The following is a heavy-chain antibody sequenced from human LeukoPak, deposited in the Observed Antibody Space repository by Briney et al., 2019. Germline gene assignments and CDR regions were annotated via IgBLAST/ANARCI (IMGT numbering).Heavy chain of an antibody. D-gene: IGHD4-17*01. CDR1: GYTFTGYY. V-gene: IGHV1-2*02. J-gene: IGHJ5*02. CDR3: AGGVGTTVTTSGNWFDP. Sequence: ASVKVSFKASGYTFTGYYMHWVRQAPGQGLEWMGWINPNSGGTNYAQKFQGRVTTTRDTSISTAYMELSRLRSDDTAVYYCAGGVGTTVTTSGNWFDPWGQGTLVTVSS. CDR2: INPNSGGT.